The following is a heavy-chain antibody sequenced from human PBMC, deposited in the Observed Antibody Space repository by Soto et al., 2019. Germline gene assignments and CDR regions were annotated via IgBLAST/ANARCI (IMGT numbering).Heavy chain of an antibody. V-gene: IGHV4-31*03. CDR2: IYHSGST. J-gene: IGHJ6*02. Sequence: QVQLQESGPGLVKPSQTLSLTCTVSGGSISSGGYYWSWIRQHPGKGLEWIGYIYHSGSTYYNPSLQSRVTILADTSKNQLSLKLSSVTAADTAVYYCARGGRRSPGMDVWGQGTTVTVSS. CDR3: ARGGRRSPGMDV. CDR1: GGSISSGGYY.